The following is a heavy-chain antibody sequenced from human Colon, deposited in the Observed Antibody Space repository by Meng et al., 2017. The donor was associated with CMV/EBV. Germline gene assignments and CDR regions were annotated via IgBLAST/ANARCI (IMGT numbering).Heavy chain of an antibody. CDR2: INPKTANP. CDR3: ATGSVAADGKGY. Sequence: QVQLVQSGSELKKPGASVKIFCKASGYMFTRYNINWVRQAPGQWLEWMGYINPKTANPTYVQGFTGRFVFSLDTSVSTAYLQISSLEAEDTAVYYCATGSVAADGKGYWGQGTPVTVSS. V-gene: IGHV7-4-1*02. J-gene: IGHJ1*01. CDR1: GYMFTRYN. D-gene: IGHD6-13*01.